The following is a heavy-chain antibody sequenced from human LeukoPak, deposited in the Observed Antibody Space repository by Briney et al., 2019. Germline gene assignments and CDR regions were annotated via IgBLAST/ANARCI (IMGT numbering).Heavy chain of an antibody. J-gene: IGHJ5*02. CDR2: INHSGST. CDR1: GGSFSGYY. V-gene: IGHV4-34*01. CDR3: ARDSHLYSSSWYWFDP. D-gene: IGHD6-13*01. Sequence: SETLSLTCAVYGGSFSGYYWSWIRQPPGKGLEWIGEINHSGSTNYNPSLKSRVTISVDTSKNQFSLKLSSVTAADTAVYYCARDSHLYSSSWYWFDPWGQGTLVTVSS.